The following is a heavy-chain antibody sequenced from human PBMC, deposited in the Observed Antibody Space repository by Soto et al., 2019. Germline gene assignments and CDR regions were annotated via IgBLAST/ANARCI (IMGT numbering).Heavy chain of an antibody. CDR3: AQDNPGPWNFDS. CDR1: GFTFNNYV. V-gene: IGHV3-23*01. CDR2: ITGRGDIT. D-gene: IGHD1-1*01. J-gene: IGHJ4*02. Sequence: GGSLRLSCAASGFTFNNYVMSWVRQGPGKGLEWVSAITGRGDITHYADSVKGRFTISRDNSKNTVFLQMDSLRAEDTALYYCAQDNPGPWNFDSWSQGTLVTVSS.